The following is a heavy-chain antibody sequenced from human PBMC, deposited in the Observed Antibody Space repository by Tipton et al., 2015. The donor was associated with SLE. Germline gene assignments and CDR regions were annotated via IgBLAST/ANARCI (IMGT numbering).Heavy chain of an antibody. CDR1: GDSISSYY. J-gene: IGHJ4*02. CDR3: GRDQVGVGAFDY. V-gene: IGHV4-59*01. Sequence: TLSLTCTVSGDSISSYYWSWIRQTPGKGLEWIGYIHHNGTTHYNPSLQSRVTISRDPSKNQFSLKLSSATAADTAVYYCGRDQVGVGAFDYWGQELLVTASS. CDR2: IHHNGTT. D-gene: IGHD1-26*01.